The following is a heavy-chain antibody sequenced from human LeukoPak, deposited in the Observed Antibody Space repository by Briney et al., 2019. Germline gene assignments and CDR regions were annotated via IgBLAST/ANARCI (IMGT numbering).Heavy chain of an antibody. J-gene: IGHJ5*02. CDR1: GFTVSSNY. V-gene: IGHV3-53*01. CDR3: ARVKGRILTANWFDP. Sequence: GRSLRLSCAASGFTVSSNYMSWVRQAPGKGLEWVSVIYSGVSTYYADSVKGRFTISRDNSKNTLYLQMNSLRAEDTAVYYCARVKGRILTANWFDPWAREPWSPSLQ. D-gene: IGHD3-9*01. CDR2: IYSGVST.